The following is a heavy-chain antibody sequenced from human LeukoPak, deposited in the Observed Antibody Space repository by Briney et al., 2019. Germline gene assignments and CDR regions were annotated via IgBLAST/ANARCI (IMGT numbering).Heavy chain of an antibody. J-gene: IGHJ1*01. CDR3: AKDYDYVWGSYGWYFQH. V-gene: IGHV3-30*02. CDR1: GCTFSSYG. D-gene: IGHD3-16*02. Sequence: GRSLRLSCAASGCTFSSYGMYWVHQAPGKGLEWVAFIRYDGSNKYYADSVKGRFTISRDNSKNTLYLQMNSLRAEDTAVYYCAKDYDYVWGSYGWYFQHWGQGTLVTVSS. CDR2: IRYDGSNK.